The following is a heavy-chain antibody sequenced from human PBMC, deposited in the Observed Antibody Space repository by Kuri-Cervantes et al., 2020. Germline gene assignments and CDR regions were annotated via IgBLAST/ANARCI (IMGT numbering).Heavy chain of an antibody. CDR1: GFTFSSYG. V-gene: IGHV3-30*18. CDR2: ISYDGSNK. J-gene: IGHJ6*02. CDR3: AKHQSGTWGYSYGMDV. Sequence: GESLKISCAASGFTFSSYGMHWVRQAPGKGLEWVAVISYDGSNKYYADSVKGRFTISRDNSQNMVYLQMNSLRADDTAVYYCAKHQSGTWGYSYGMDVWGQGTTVTVSS. D-gene: IGHD7-27*01.